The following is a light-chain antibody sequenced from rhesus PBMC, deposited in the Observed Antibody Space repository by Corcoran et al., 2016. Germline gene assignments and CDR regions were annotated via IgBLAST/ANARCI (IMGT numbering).Light chain of an antibody. CDR1: PGISNS. CDR2: AAS. Sequence: DVRMTQSPSSLSASVGDTVTITCRASPGISNSLNWFQQKPGKAPKLLIFAASSLGSGVPSRFSGSGSGTDFTLTIRSLQPEDFAVYYCLQHNSYPVTFGGGAKVELK. J-gene: IGKJ4*01. V-gene: IGKV1-28*03. CDR3: LQHNSYPVT.